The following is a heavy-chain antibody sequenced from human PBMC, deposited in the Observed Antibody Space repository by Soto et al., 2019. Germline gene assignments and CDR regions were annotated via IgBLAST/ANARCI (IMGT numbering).Heavy chain of an antibody. Sequence: QVQLVQSGAEVKKPGSSVKVSCKASGGTFSTYTLYWVRQAPGQGLEWMCGISPGIDIRDYAQKFQVRVTITADESPRPVYMPLPTLISEDTALYFCAGGMCFDGSCDLDVWCQGTLVTVSS. CDR3: AGGMCFDGSCDLDV. V-gene: IGHV1-69*12. J-gene: IGHJ4*02. CDR2: ISPGIDIR. CDR1: GGTFSTYT. D-gene: IGHD3-9*01.